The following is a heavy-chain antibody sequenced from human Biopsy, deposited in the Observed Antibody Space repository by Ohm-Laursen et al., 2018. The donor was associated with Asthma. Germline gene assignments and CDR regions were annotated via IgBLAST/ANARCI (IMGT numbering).Heavy chain of an antibody. J-gene: IGHJ4*02. V-gene: IGHV4-61*01. Sequence: ETLSRTCTVFYGSITSGSYYCTWLRQPPGKGLEWIGYIYYTETTNSNPTLKSRVTMSVETSKNQFFLEVRSVTAADTAVYYCARGYYGDIHDWGQGNLVIVSS. D-gene: IGHD4-17*01. CDR2: IYYTETT. CDR1: YGSITSGSYY. CDR3: ARGYYGDIHD.